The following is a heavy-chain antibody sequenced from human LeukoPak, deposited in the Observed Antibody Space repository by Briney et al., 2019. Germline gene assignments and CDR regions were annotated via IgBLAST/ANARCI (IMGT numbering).Heavy chain of an antibody. D-gene: IGHD3-10*01. CDR1: GYTFTGYY. CDR3: ARDSVVTVRGVIIRIGWFDP. CDR2: INPNSGGT. J-gene: IGHJ5*02. V-gene: IGHV1-2*02. Sequence: ASVKVSCKASGYTFTGYYMHWVRQAPGQGLEWMGWINPNSGGTNYAQKFQGRVTMTRDTSISTAYMELSRLRSDDTAVYYCARDSVVTVRGVIIRIGWFDPWGQGTLVTVSS.